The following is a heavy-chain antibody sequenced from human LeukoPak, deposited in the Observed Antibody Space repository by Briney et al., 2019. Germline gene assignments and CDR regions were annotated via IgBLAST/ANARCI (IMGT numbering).Heavy chain of an antibody. CDR3: ARDAEYSYSSPLDY. Sequence: QPGGSLRLSCAASGFTFSSYAMHWVRQAPGKGLEWVAVISYDGSNKYYADSVKGRFTISRDNSKNTLYLQMNSLRAEDTAVYYCARDAEYSYSSPLDYWGQGTLVTVSS. CDR2: ISYDGSNK. D-gene: IGHD6-13*01. J-gene: IGHJ4*02. V-gene: IGHV3-30*04. CDR1: GFTFSSYA.